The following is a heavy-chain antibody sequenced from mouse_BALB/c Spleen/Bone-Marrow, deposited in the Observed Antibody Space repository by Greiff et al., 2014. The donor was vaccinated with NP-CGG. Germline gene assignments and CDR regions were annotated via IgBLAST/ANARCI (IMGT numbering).Heavy chain of an antibody. V-gene: IGHV1-37*01. CDR2: INPYNGDT. D-gene: IGHD1-1*01. Sequence: VQLQQSGPELVKPGASVKISCKASGYSFTGYFMNWVKQSPGKSLEWIGRINPYNGDTFYNQKFKGKATLTVDKSSSTAHMELLSLTSEDSAVYYGGRVYYYRSSYFDYWGQGTTLTVSS. J-gene: IGHJ2*01. CDR3: GRVYYYRSSYFDY. CDR1: GYSFTGYF.